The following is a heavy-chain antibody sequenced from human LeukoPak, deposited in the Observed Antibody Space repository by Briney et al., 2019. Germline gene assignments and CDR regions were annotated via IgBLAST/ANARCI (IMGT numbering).Heavy chain of an antibody. CDR1: GYTFTSYY. CDR2: INPSGGST. V-gene: IGHV1-46*01. D-gene: IGHD6-19*01. Sequence: ASVKVSCKASGYTFTSYYMHWVRQAPGQGLEWMGIINPSGGSTSYAQKFQGRVTMTRDMSTSTVYMELSSLRAEDTASYHCAREGSGWPRGWFDPWGQGTLVAVSS. CDR3: AREGSGWPRGWFDP. J-gene: IGHJ5*02.